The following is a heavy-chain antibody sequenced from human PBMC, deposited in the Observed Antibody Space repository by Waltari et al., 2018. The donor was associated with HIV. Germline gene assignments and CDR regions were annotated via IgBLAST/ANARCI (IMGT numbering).Heavy chain of an antibody. Sequence: QVQLQESGPGLVNPSETLSLTCSVSGGSITNHYLSWIRQSPEKGLEWIGYIYVNGNTNYNSALKSRVTMSADTSKNQISLKLSSVTAADSAKYYCARGPIMTPGNFYNGFDVWGRGTTVTVS. D-gene: IGHD2-15*01. CDR1: GGSITNHY. J-gene: IGHJ6*02. CDR3: ARGPIMTPGNFYNGFDV. V-gene: IGHV4-59*11. CDR2: IYVNGNT.